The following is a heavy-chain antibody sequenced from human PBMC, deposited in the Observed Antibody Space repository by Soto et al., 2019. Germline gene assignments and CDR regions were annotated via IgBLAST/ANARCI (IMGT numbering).Heavy chain of an antibody. D-gene: IGHD6-19*01. V-gene: IGHV4-39*07. CDR1: GFSLRTRGVS. J-gene: IGHJ6*02. CDR2: INHSGST. CDR3: SRGRYCGIAEAENYYYYGMDV. Sequence: SGPTLVNPTQTLTLTCTLSGFSLRTRGVSVGWIRQPPGKGLEWIGEINHSGSTNYNPSLKSRVTISVDTSKNQFSLKLSSVTAADTAVYYCSRGRYCGIAEAENYYYYGMDVSGQGTTVTVSS.